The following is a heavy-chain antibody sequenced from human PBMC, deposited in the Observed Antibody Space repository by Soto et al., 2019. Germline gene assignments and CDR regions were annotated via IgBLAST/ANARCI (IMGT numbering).Heavy chain of an antibody. D-gene: IGHD3-10*01. V-gene: IGHV3-23*01. CDR3: AKNMESPLAY. CDR2: ISGSGGST. CDR1: GFTFNSYA. J-gene: IGHJ4*02. Sequence: GGSLRLSCAASGFTFNSYAMSWVRQAPGKGLEWVSGISGSGGSTYYADSVKGRFTISRDNSKNTLYLQMSSLRAADTALYYCAKNMESPLAYWGQGTLVTVSS.